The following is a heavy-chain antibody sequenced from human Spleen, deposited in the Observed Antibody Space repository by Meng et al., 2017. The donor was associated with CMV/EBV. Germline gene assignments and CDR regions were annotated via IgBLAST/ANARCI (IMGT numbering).Heavy chain of an antibody. V-gene: IGHV1-69*05. Sequence: FRRYGISWVRRDPGQGLEWVGGIDPIFGTANYAQKFQDRVTITTDESTSTAYMELSSLGSEDTAVYYCAGEPLAYCGGDCYLNWFDPWGQGTLVTVSS. CDR1: FRRYG. CDR3: AGEPLAYCGGDCYLNWFDP. D-gene: IGHD2-21*01. CDR2: IDPIFGTA. J-gene: IGHJ5*02.